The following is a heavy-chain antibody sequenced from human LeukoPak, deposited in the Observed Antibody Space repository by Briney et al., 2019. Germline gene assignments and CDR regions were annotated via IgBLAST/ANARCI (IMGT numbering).Heavy chain of an antibody. D-gene: IGHD5-12*01. Sequence: GGSLRLSCAAPGFTFSSYAMSWVRQAPGKGLEWVSSISSSSSYIYYADSVKGRFTISRDNAKDSLYLQMNSLRAEDTAVYYCAREGWLLWGQGTLVTVSS. J-gene: IGHJ4*02. V-gene: IGHV3-21*01. CDR1: GFTFSSYA. CDR2: ISSSSSYI. CDR3: AREGWLL.